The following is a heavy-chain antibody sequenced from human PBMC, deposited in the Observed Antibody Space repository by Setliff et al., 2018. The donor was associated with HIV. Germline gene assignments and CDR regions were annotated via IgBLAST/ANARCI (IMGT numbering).Heavy chain of an antibody. V-gene: IGHV3-7*01. CDR1: GFTFSRHW. Sequence: PGGSLRLSCAASGFTFSRHWMSWVRQAPGKGLEWVANIKQDGSEKYYGDSVQGRFTVSRDNAKNSLYLQMNTLRAEDTAVYYCAREGITGTTLHPYWGQGTLVTVSS. CDR2: IKQDGSEK. D-gene: IGHD1-7*01. J-gene: IGHJ4*02. CDR3: AREGITGTTLHPY.